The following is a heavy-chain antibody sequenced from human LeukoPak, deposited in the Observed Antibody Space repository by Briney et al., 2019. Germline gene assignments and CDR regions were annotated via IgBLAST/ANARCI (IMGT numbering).Heavy chain of an antibody. CDR1: GFTFSNHA. CDR3: AKDITGHNRGWYDY. CDR2: ISGSGGST. D-gene: IGHD6-19*01. Sequence: GGPLRLSCAASGFTFSNHAMSWVRQAPGKGLECVSAISGSGGSTYYADSVKGRFTISRDNSKNTLYLQMNSLRVEDTAVYYCAKDITGHNRGWYDYWGQGTLVTVSS. V-gene: IGHV3-23*01. J-gene: IGHJ4*02.